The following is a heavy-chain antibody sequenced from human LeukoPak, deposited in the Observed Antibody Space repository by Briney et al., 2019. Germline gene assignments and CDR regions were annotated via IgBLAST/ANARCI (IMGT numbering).Heavy chain of an antibody. CDR3: ARDTGYCSSTSCYNGMDV. D-gene: IGHD2-2*01. CDR1: GYTFTSYG. V-gene: IGHV1-18*01. CDR2: ISAYNGNT. Sequence: ASVKVSCKASGYTFTSYGISWVRQAPGQGLEWMGWISAYNGNTNYAQKLQGRVTMTTDTSTSTAYMELRSLRSDGTAVYYCARDTGYCSSTSCYNGMDVWGQGTTVTVSS. J-gene: IGHJ6*02.